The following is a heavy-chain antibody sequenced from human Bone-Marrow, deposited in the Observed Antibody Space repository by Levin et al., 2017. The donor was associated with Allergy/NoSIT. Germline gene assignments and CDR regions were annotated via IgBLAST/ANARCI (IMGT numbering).Heavy chain of an antibody. CDR2: ISSSSSYI. D-gene: IGHD5-18*01. Sequence: GESLKISCAASGFTFSSYSMNWVRQAPGKGLEWVSSISSSSSYINYADSVKGRFTISRDNAKNSLYLQMNSLRAEDTAVYYCARAIDTAIGYWGQGTLVTVSS. CDR1: GFTFSSYS. CDR3: ARAIDTAIGY. J-gene: IGHJ4*02. V-gene: IGHV3-21*01.